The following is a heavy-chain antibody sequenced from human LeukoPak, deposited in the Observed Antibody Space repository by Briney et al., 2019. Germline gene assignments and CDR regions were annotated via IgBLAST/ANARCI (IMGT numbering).Heavy chain of an antibody. CDR2: IYYSGST. Sequence: SETLSLTCTVSGGSISSYYWSWIRQPPGKGLEWIGYIYYSGSTNYNPSLKSRVTISVDTSKNQFSLKLSSVTAAETAVYYCARDGGYGDLHWGQGTLVTVSS. CDR1: GGSISSYY. V-gene: IGHV4-59*01. J-gene: IGHJ4*02. CDR3: ARDGGYGDLH. D-gene: IGHD4-17*01.